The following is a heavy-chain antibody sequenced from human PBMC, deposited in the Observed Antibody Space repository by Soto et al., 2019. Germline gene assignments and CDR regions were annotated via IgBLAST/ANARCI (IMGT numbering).Heavy chain of an antibody. CDR2: ISYDGSNK. J-gene: IGHJ4*02. CDR1: GFTFSSYA. Sequence: GGSLRLSCAASGFTFSSYAMHWVRQAPGKGLEWVAVISYDGSNKYYADSVKGRFTISRDNSKNTLYLQMNSLRAEDTAVYYCARDLVRYYDSSGYPDYWGQGTLVTVSS. CDR3: ARDLVRYYDSSGYPDY. D-gene: IGHD3-22*01. V-gene: IGHV3-30-3*01.